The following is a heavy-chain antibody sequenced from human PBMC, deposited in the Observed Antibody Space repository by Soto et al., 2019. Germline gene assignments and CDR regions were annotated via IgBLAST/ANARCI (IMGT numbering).Heavy chain of an antibody. D-gene: IGHD2-15*01. J-gene: IGHJ4*02. Sequence: PSEALSHPCPVYGGSFSVYYWSWIRQPPGKGLEWIGEINHSGSTNYNPSLKSRVTISVDTSKNQFSLKLSSVTAADTAVYYCARAAPRYCSGDSCYSGRDYWGQG. CDR3: ARAAPRYCSGDSCYSGRDY. CDR1: GGSFSVYY. V-gene: IGHV4-34*01. CDR2: INHSGST.